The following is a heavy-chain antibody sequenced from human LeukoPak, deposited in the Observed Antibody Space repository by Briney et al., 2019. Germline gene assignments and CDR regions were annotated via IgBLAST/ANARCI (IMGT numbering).Heavy chain of an antibody. J-gene: IGHJ4*02. V-gene: IGHV3-30-3*01. D-gene: IGHD3-16*01. CDR3: ARDQGAWGYGYNFDY. Sequence: GRSLRLSCAASGFTFSSYAMHWVRQAPGKGLEWVAVISYDGSNKYYADSVKGRFNISRDNSKNTLYLQMISLRAEDTAVYYCARDQGAWGYGYNFDYWGQGTLVTVSS. CDR2: ISYDGSNK. CDR1: GFTFSSYA.